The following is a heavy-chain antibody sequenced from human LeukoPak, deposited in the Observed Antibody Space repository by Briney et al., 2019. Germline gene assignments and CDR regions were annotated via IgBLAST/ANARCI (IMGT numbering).Heavy chain of an antibody. CDR1: GFTFSSYG. CDR3: GRGSVGFGELNY. V-gene: IGHV3-33*01. D-gene: IGHD3-10*01. J-gene: IGHJ4*02. CDR2: IWYDGSNI. Sequence: HPGKSLRLSCAASGFTFSSYGMHWVRQALGKGLEWVAIIWYDGSNIYYADSVKGRFTISRDNSKNTLYLQMNSLRIEDTAVYYCGRGSVGFGELNYWGQGTLVTVSS.